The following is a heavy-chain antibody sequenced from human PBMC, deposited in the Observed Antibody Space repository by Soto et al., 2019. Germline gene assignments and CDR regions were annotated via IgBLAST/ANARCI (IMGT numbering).Heavy chain of an antibody. V-gene: IGHV3-15*01. CDR1: GFTFSNAW. CDR2: IKSKTDGGTT. CDR3: TTDYYGSGTAPRFDP. Sequence: PGGSLRLSCAASGFTFSNAWMSWVRQAPGKGLEWVGRIKSKTDGGTTDYAAPVKGRFTISRDDSKNALYLQMNSLKTEDTAVYYCTTDYYGSGTAPRFDPWGQGTLVTVYS. J-gene: IGHJ5*02. D-gene: IGHD3-10*01.